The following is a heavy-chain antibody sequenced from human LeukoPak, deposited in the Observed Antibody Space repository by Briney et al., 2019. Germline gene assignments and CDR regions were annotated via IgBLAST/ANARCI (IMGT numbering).Heavy chain of an antibody. CDR1: GGSISSSSYY. CDR3: ARQTYDFWSGYPTPFDY. Sequence: SETLSLTCPVSGGSISSSSYYWGWIRQPPGKGLEWIGSIYYSGSTYYDPSLRSRVTISVDTPTNLFSLKLSSVPAADTAVYYCARQTYDFWSGYPTPFDYWGQGNLVTVSS. CDR2: IYYSGST. V-gene: IGHV4-39*01. J-gene: IGHJ4*02. D-gene: IGHD3-3*01.